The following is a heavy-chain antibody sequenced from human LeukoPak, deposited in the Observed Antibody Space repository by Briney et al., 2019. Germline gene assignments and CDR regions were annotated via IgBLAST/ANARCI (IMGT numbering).Heavy chain of an antibody. V-gene: IGHV4-4*07. CDR2: IYTSGST. J-gene: IGHJ4*02. CDR3: AILGPRGYDY. D-gene: IGHD5-18*01. Sequence: SETLSLTYTVSGGSISSYYWSCIRQPAGKGLEWIGRIYTSGSTNYHPSLKSLVTMSVDTSKNQFSLKLSSVTAADTAVYYCAILGPRGYDYWGQGTLVTVSS. CDR1: GGSISSYY.